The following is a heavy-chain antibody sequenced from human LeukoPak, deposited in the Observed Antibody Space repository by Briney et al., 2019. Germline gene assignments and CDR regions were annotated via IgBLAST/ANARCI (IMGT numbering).Heavy chain of an antibody. CDR1: GGSISSYY. Sequence: SSETLSLTCTVSGGSISSYYWSWIRQPPGKGLEWIGYIYYSGSTNYNPSLKSRVTISVDTSKNQFSLKLSSVTAADTAVYYCARRMVDSYGFYYFDYWGQGTLVTVSS. CDR3: ARRMVDSYGFYYFDY. J-gene: IGHJ4*02. D-gene: IGHD2-8*01. V-gene: IGHV4-59*01. CDR2: IYYSGST.